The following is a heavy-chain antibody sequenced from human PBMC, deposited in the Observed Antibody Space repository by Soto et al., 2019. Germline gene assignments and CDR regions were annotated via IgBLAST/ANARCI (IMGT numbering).Heavy chain of an antibody. Sequence: VQLLESGGSLVQPGGSLTLSCAASGFPFSSYAMSWVRQTPEKGLEWVAGISGGGNDRYYADFVQGRFTFSRDNSRNILYLQMNSLRADDTAMYFCARSPFMVAPDNEPFDYWGQGPLVTVSS. CDR3: ARSPFMVAPDNEPFDY. CDR2: ISGGGNDR. CDR1: GFPFSSYA. J-gene: IGHJ4*02. D-gene: IGHD5-12*01. V-gene: IGHV3-23*01.